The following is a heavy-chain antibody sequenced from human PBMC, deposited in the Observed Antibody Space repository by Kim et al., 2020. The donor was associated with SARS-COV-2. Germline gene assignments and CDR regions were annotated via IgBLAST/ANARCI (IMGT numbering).Heavy chain of an antibody. V-gene: IGHV3-11*01. J-gene: IGHJ6*02. CDR2: ISSSGSTI. CDR3: ARDPAGGLVSEDDYYGMDV. Sequence: GGSLRLSCAASGFTFSDYYMSWIRQAPGKGLEWVSYISSSGSTIYYADSVKGRFTISRDNAKNSLYLQMNSLRAEDTAVYYCARDPAGGLVSEDDYYGMDVWGQGTTVTVSS. CDR1: GFTFSDYY. D-gene: IGHD3-9*01.